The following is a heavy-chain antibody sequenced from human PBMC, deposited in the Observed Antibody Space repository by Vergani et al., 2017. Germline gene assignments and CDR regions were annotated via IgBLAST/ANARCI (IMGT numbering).Heavy chain of an antibody. Sequence: QVQLQESSPGLVKPSETLSLTCTVSGGSLINYYWSWVRQPPGKGLEWIGYIYSSGSTTYSPSLKSRLTMSVDPSKNQFSLKLRSVTLADTAVYYCARTIGHCSNSNCYNLAYWGQGTLVTVSS. CDR1: GGSLINYY. J-gene: IGHJ4*02. CDR3: ARTIGHCSNSNCYNLAY. CDR2: IYSSGST. D-gene: IGHD2-2*02. V-gene: IGHV4-59*01.